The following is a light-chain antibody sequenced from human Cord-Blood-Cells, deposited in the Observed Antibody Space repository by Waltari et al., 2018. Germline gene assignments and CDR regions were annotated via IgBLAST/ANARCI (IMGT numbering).Light chain of an antibody. V-gene: IGLV2-14*01. CDR2: EVS. CDR3: SSYTSSSTVV. CDR1: SSDVGCYNY. Sequence: QSALTQPASVSGSPGQSITIACTGTSSDVGCYNYVSCYQQHPGKAPKLMIYEVSNRPSGVSNRFSGSKSGNTASLTISGLQAEDEADYYCSSYTSSSTVVFGGGTKLTVL. J-gene: IGLJ2*01.